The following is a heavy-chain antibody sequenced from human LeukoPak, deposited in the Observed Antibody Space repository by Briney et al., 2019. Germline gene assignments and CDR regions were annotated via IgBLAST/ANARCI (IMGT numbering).Heavy chain of an antibody. CDR1: GYTFTGYY. J-gene: IGHJ6*03. V-gene: IGHV1-2*02. CDR2: INPNSGGT. CDR3: ARARTPLTHYYYDYMDV. Sequence: ASVKVSCKASGYTFTGYYMHWVRQAPGQGLEWMGWINPNSGGTNYAQKFQGRVTMTRDTSISTAYMELSRLRSDDTAVYYCARARTPLTHYYYDYMDVWGKGTTVTVSS.